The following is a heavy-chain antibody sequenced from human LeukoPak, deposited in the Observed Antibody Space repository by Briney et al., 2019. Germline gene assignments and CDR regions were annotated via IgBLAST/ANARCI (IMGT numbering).Heavy chain of an antibody. J-gene: IGHJ3*01. D-gene: IGHD3-10*01. CDR3: ANQDDSGSYCNVAFGAFDV. Sequence: PGGSLRLSCAASGVTFSRNAMSWVRQAPGKGLEWVSSISGNGGSTYYADSVKGRFTISRDKSKNTLYLQMNSLRAEDTAVYYCANQDDSGSYCNVAFGAFDVWGQGTMVIVSS. CDR2: ISGNGGST. V-gene: IGHV3-23*01. CDR1: GVTFSRNA.